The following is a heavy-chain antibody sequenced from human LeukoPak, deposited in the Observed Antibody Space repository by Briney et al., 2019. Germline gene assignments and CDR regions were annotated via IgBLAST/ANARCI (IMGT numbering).Heavy chain of an antibody. CDR3: AIYYGSGGRYYYYYMDV. J-gene: IGHJ6*03. Sequence: SQTLSLTCTVSGGSISSGDYYWSWIRQPPGKGLEWIGYIYYSGSTYYNPSLKSRVTISVDTSKNQFSLKLSSVTAAGTAVYYCAIYYGSGGRYYYYYMDVWGKGTTVTVSS. D-gene: IGHD3-10*01. CDR1: GGSISSGDYY. CDR2: IYYSGST. V-gene: IGHV4-30-4*08.